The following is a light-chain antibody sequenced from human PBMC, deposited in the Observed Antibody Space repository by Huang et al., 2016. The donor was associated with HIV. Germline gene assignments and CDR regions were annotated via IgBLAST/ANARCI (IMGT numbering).Light chain of an antibody. Sequence: ETVLTQSPATLSVSPGERTTLSGRASQSAGSYLAWNLQKFGQAPRLLIYDASNSATDIPARFSGSGCGTDCTLTISSLEPEDFAVYWCRQRSNWRDLTFGGGTKVEIK. CDR2: DAS. V-gene: IGKV3-11*01. J-gene: IGKJ4*01. CDR3: RQRSNWRDLT. CDR1: QSAGSY.